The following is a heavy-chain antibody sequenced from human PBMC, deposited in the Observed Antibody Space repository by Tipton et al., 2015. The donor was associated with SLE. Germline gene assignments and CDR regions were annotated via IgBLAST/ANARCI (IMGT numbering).Heavy chain of an antibody. V-gene: IGHV4-38-2*02. CDR1: GYSISSGYY. CDR2: IYHSGST. CDR3: AREGRREQLALDY. J-gene: IGHJ4*02. D-gene: IGHD6-6*01. Sequence: TLSLTCTVSGYSISSGYYWGWIRQPPGKGLEWIGSIYHSGSTYYNPSLKSRVTISVDTSKNQFSLKLSSVTAADTAVYYCAREGRREQLALDYWGQGTLVTVSS.